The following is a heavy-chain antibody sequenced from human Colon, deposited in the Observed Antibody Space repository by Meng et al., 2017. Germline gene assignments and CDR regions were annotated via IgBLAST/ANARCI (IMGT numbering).Heavy chain of an antibody. CDR2: ISSSGDTM. CDR3: ARVKGLRWHYFDY. D-gene: IGHD4-23*01. CDR1: GFTFSSYE. Sequence: GESLKISCAAFGFTFSSYEMNWVRQAPGKGLEWISYISSSGDTMYYADSVKGRFTISRDNANNSLYLQMNSLRAEDTAVYYCARVKGLRWHYFDYWGQGTLVTVSS. V-gene: IGHV3-48*03. J-gene: IGHJ4*02.